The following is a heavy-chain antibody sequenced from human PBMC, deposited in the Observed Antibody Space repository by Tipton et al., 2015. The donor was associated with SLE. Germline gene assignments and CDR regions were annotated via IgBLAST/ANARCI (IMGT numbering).Heavy chain of an antibody. CDR1: GFTFIGYE. V-gene: IGHV3-48*03. Sequence: SLRLSCAASGFTFIGYEMNWVRQAPGKGLEWVSYISSSGSTVYYADSVKGRFTISRDNAKNSLYLQMSSLRAEDTAVYYCAREDFGEAFDIWGQGTMVTVSS. D-gene: IGHD2/OR15-2a*01. CDR2: ISSSGSTV. J-gene: IGHJ3*02. CDR3: AREDFGEAFDI.